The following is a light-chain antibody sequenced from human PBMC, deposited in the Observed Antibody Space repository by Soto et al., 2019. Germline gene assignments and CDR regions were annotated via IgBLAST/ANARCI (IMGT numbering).Light chain of an antibody. CDR1: QNIVNY. CDR3: QQSYSVPLT. CDR2: GAY. J-gene: IGKJ4*01. V-gene: IGKV1-39*01. Sequence: DIQMTQSPSSLSASVGDRVTITCRASQNIVNYLNWYQRKPGKAHKLLIYGAYSLQRGVQSRFSGSGSGTDFTLTIRTLQPEDFATFYCQQSYSVPLTFGGGTKVDIK.